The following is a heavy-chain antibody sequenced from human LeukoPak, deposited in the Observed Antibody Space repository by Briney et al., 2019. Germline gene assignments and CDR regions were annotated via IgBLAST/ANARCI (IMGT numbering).Heavy chain of an antibody. Sequence: GGSLRLSCAASGFTFSNYWMSWVRQAPGKGLEWVANIKQDGSEKYYVGSVKGRFTISRDDASNSLYLQMNSLRAEDTAVYYCARKAYGMDVWGKGTTVTVSS. J-gene: IGHJ6*04. CDR2: IKQDGSEK. CDR3: ARKAYGMDV. CDR1: GFTFSNYW. V-gene: IGHV3-7*03.